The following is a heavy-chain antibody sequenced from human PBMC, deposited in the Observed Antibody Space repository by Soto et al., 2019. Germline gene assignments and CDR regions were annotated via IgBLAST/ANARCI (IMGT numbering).Heavy chain of an antibody. J-gene: IGHJ5*02. CDR3: ARSDLYGDYAPWFDP. CDR2: INSDGSST. Sequence: GGSLRLSCAASGFTFSSYWMHWVRQAPGKGLVWVSRINSDGSSTSYADSVKGRFTISRDNAKNTLYLQMNSLRAEDTAVYYCARSDLYGDYAPWFDPWGQGTLVTVSS. CDR1: GFTFSSYW. V-gene: IGHV3-74*01. D-gene: IGHD4-17*01.